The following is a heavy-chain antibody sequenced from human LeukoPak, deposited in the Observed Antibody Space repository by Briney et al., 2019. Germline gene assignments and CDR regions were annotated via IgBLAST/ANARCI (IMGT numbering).Heavy chain of an antibody. J-gene: IGHJ4*02. V-gene: IGHV5-10-1*01. CDR1: GSSFTIYW. Sequence: GASLKISCKGSGSSFTIYWITWVRQMPGKGLEWMGTIDPSDSYTNYSPSFQGHVTISTDKSINTAYLHWSSLTASDTAIYYCARQFYGDYAFDYWGQGTLVTVSS. D-gene: IGHD4-17*01. CDR2: IDPSDSYT. CDR3: ARQFYGDYAFDY.